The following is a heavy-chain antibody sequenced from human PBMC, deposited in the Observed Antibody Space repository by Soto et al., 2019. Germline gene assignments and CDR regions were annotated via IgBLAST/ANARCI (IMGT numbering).Heavy chain of an antibody. CDR2: ISGSGGST. CDR1: RFTFSSYA. D-gene: IGHD4-17*01. CDR3: ARYDYGDPFDY. Sequence: GGSLRLSCAASRFTFSSYAMSWVRQAPGKGLEWVSAISGSGGSTYYADSVKGRFTISRDNSKNTLYLQMNSLRAEDTAVYYCARYDYGDPFDYWGQGTLVTVSS. V-gene: IGHV3-23*01. J-gene: IGHJ4*02.